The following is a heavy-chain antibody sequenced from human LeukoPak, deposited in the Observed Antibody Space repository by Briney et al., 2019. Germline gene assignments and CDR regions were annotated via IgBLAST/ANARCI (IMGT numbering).Heavy chain of an antibody. J-gene: IGHJ4*02. Sequence: GGSLRLSCAVFGSTFTSYGMHWVRQAPGKGLEWVAFIRFDGSNKYYADSVKGRFTISRDNSKNTLYLQMNSLRAEDTAVYYCAKDRAPLCSSTTCYFFDYWGQGTLVTVSS. D-gene: IGHD2-2*01. V-gene: IGHV3-30*02. CDR2: IRFDGSNK. CDR3: AKDRAPLCSSTTCYFFDY. CDR1: GSTFTSYG.